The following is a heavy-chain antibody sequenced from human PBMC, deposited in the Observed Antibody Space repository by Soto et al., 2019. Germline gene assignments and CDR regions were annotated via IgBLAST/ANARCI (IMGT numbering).Heavy chain of an antibody. D-gene: IGHD2-2*02. J-gene: IGHJ5*02. Sequence: QVQLVQSGAEVKKPGASVKVSCKASGYTFTSYGISWVRQAPGQGLEWMGWISAYNGNTNYAQKLQGRVTMTTDTSTSTAYMELRSLRSDDTAVYYCAREDVVVPAAIPGWFDPWGQGTLVTVSS. CDR2: ISAYNGNT. CDR3: AREDVVVPAAIPGWFDP. CDR1: GYTFTSYG. V-gene: IGHV1-18*04.